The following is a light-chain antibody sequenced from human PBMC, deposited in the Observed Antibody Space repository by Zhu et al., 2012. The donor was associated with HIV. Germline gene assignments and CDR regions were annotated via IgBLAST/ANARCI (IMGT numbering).Light chain of an antibody. CDR3: HQYDRSWT. CDR1: QSVSSSY. CDR2: GAS. Sequence: EIVLTQSPGTLSLSPGERATLSCRASQSVSSSYLAWYQQKPGQAPRPLIYGASDRASGVPHRFSGSGSGTDFTLTISRLEPEDFAVYYCHQYDRSWTFGQGTKVEIK. J-gene: IGKJ1*01. V-gene: IGKV3-20*01.